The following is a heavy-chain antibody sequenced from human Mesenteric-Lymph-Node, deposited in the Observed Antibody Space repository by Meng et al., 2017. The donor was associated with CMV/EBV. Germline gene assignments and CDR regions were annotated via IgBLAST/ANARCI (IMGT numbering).Heavy chain of an antibody. J-gene: IGHJ3*02. CDR3: ATLPGPYSSVWSYAFDN. V-gene: IGHV4-59*01. Sequence: GSLRLSCSVSGGSISNYYWSWIRQPPGKGLEWIGFIYYSGSTNSGSTNYNPSLKSRVTMSLDTSKNQYSLKLSSVTTADTAVYYCATLPGPYSSVWSYAFDNWGQGTMVTVSS. CDR2: IYYSGSTNSGST. CDR1: GGSISNYY. D-gene: IGHD6-19*01.